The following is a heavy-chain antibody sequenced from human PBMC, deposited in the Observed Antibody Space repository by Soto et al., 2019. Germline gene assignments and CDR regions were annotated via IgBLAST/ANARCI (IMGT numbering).Heavy chain of an antibody. V-gene: IGHV3-49*03. CDR1: GFTFGDYA. Sequence: EVQLVESGGGFVQPGRSLRLSCTGSGFTFGDYAVSWFRQAPGKGLECVGFIRSKAYGESTDYAASVKGRFTISRDDSRTNAYLRMNSLKTEDIGTYYCSGGFYANTSYPRFDFWGQGTLGTVSS. D-gene: IGHD2-21*01. J-gene: IGHJ4*02. CDR3: SGGFYANTSYPRFDF. CDR2: IRSKAYGEST.